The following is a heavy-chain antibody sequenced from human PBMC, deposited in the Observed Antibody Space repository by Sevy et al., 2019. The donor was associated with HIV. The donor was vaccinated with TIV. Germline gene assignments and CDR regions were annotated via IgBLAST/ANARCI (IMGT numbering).Heavy chain of an antibody. J-gene: IGHJ5*02. CDR2: ISKSSSHI. CDR3: ARDQRLRFLEWDTNWFDP. D-gene: IGHD3-3*01. V-gene: IGHV3-21*01. CDR1: GFTFSDYN. Sequence: GSLRLSCAASGFTFSDYNMNWVRRAPGKGLEWVSTISKSSSHIYYADSVKGRFTISRDNAKNSLYLQMNSLRAEDTAVYYCARDQRLRFLEWDTNWFDPWGQGTLVTVSS.